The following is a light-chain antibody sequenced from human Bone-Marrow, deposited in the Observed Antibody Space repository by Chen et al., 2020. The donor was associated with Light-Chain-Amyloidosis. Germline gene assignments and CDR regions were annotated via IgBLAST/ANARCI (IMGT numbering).Light chain of an antibody. Sequence: QSALTQPASVSGPPGQSITISCTGTSSDVGGDNHVSWYQQHPDKAPKLMIYEVTNRPSWVPDRFSGSKSDNTASLTISGLQTEDEADYFCSSYTITTTLVFGSGTRVTVL. CDR2: EVT. V-gene: IGLV2-14*01. CDR1: SSDVGGDNH. CDR3: SSYTITTTLV. J-gene: IGLJ1*01.